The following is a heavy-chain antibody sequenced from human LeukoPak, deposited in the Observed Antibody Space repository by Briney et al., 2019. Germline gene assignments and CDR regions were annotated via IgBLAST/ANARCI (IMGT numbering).Heavy chain of an antibody. CDR1: GFTFSNYG. CDR3: ARARGYDGSDYYYGFFDY. V-gene: IGHV3-33*01. CDR2: IWFDGSKT. D-gene: IGHD3-22*01. Sequence: GGSLRLSCAASGFTFSNYGMHWVRQAPGKWLEWVAVIWFDGSKTYHADSVKGRFTISRDNSKNTLYLQMNSLRAEDTAVYYCARARGYDGSDYYYGFFDYWGQGTLVTVSS. J-gene: IGHJ4*02.